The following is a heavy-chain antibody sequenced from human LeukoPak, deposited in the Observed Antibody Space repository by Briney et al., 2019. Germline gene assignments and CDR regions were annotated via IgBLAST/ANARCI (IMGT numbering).Heavy chain of an antibody. CDR3: ASRKLGNDY. Sequence: SETLSLTCTISGGSVSDYYWSWIRQSPGKGLEWIGYIYHTGSTSYSPTLKSRVTISADTSQNQFSLKLSSVTAADTAVYYCASRKLGNDYWGQGTLVTVSS. CDR2: IYHTGST. J-gene: IGHJ4*02. V-gene: IGHV4-59*02. D-gene: IGHD7-27*01. CDR1: GGSVSDYY.